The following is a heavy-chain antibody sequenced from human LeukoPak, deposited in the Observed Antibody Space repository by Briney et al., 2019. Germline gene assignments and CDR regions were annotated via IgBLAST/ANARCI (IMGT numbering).Heavy chain of an antibody. V-gene: IGHV3-23*01. CDR1: ELTFSNNP. CDR2: ISAGSGST. J-gene: IGHJ4*02. CDR3: AIHESSIPY. Sequence: GGSLRFSFPAPELTFSNNPMTWSAKPPGNGQEWVSGISAGSGSTYYADSVKGRFTISRDNSKNTLYLQMSSLRAEDTAIYYCAIHESSIPYWGQGTLVTVSS. D-gene: IGHD1-26*01.